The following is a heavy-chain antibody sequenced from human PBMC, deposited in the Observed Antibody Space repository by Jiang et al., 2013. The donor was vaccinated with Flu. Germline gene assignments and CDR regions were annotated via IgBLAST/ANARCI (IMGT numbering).Heavy chain of an antibody. Sequence: GSGLVKPSETLSLTCTVSGGSIRTSSYYWGWIRQPPGKGLEWIGSIYYSGSTYTNPSLKSRVAISLDTSKSHLSLRLSSVTAADTAVYYCARDTAVVPRVFADWGQGTLVTGLL. CDR3: ARDTAVVPRVFAD. J-gene: IGHJ4*02. CDR1: GGSIRTSSYY. D-gene: IGHD5-18*01. CDR2: IYYSGST. V-gene: IGHV4-39*07.